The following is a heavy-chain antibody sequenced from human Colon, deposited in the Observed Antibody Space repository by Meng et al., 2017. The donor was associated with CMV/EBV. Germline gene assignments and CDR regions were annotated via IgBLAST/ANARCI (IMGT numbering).Heavy chain of an antibody. J-gene: IGHJ5*02. Sequence: SVKVSCKASGYTFTSYGVSWVRQAPGQGLEWMGRIIPILGIANYAQKFQGRVTITADKSTSTAYMELSSLRSEDTAVYYCARDIPDYSNYGNNWFDPWGQGTLVTVSS. V-gene: IGHV1-69*04. D-gene: IGHD4-11*01. CDR2: IIPILGIA. CDR3: ARDIPDYSNYGNNWFDP. CDR1: GYTFTSYG.